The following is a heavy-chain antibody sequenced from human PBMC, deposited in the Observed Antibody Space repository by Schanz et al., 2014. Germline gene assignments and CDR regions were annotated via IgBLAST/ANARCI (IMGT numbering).Heavy chain of an antibody. CDR3: ARVHIATYHYNSPGAFDI. D-gene: IGHD3-10*01. V-gene: IGHV1-18*01. CDR1: GYIFGSHG. Sequence: QLMQSGSEVRKPGVSVKVSCKASGYIFGSHGMTWVRQAPGQGPELMGWINAHTGNTQYAQKFQGRVNMTRDTVTTTVHLELTRLRTDDTAIYYCARVHIATYHYNSPGAFDIWGQGTRVTVSS. J-gene: IGHJ3*02. CDR2: INAHTGNT.